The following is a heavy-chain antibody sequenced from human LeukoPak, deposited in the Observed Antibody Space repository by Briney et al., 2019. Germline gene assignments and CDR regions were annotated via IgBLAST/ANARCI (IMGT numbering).Heavy chain of an antibody. Sequence: GGSLRLSCAASGFTFSSYAMSWVRQAPGKGLEWVSAISGSGGSTYYADSVKGRFTISRDNSKNTLYLQMNSLRAEDTAVYYCAASSGYYPGVPKNWGQGTLVTVSS. CDR1: GFTFSSYA. V-gene: IGHV3-23*01. D-gene: IGHD3-22*01. CDR3: AASSGYYPGVPKN. CDR2: ISGSGGST. J-gene: IGHJ4*02.